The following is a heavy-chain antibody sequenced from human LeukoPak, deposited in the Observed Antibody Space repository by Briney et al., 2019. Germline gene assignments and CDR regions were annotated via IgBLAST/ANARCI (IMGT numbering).Heavy chain of an antibody. CDR3: ARVSPILYSGSYLGFDY. CDR1: GGSISSYY. J-gene: IGHJ4*02. D-gene: IGHD1-26*01. CDR2: IYHSGST. Sequence: PSETLSLTCTVSGGSISSYYWSWIRQPPGKGLEWIGYIYHSGSTYYNPSLKSRVTISVDRSKNQFSLKLSSVTAADTAVYYCARVSPILYSGSYLGFDYWGQGTLVTVSS. V-gene: IGHV4-59*12.